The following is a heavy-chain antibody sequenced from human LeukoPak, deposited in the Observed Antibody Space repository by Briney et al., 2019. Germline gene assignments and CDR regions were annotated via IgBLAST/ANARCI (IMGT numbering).Heavy chain of an antibody. V-gene: IGHV1-24*01. CDR3: ARDCRSVSCYSVDY. D-gene: IGHD2-15*01. J-gene: IGHJ4*02. Sequence: ASVKVSCKASGYTFTSYDINWVRQATGQGLEWMGGFDPEDGETIYARKFQGRVTMTEDTSTDTAYMELSSLRSEDTAVFYCARDCRSVSCYSVDYWGQGTLVTVSS. CDR2: FDPEDGET. CDR1: GYTFTSYD.